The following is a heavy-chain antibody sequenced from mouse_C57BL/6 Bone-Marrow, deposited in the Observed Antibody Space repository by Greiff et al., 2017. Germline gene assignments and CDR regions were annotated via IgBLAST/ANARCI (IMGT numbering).Heavy chain of an antibody. CDR3: AREYYGNQYYFDN. CDR1: GYTFTDYY. V-gene: IGHV1-26*01. J-gene: IGHJ2*01. CDR2: INPNNGGT. Sequence: EVQLQQSGPELVKPGASVKISCKASGYTFTDYYMTWVKQSHGKSLEWIGAINPNNGGTSYNQKFKGKATLTVDKSSSTAYMELRSLTSEDSAVYSCAREYYGNQYYFDNWGQGTTLTVSS. D-gene: IGHD2-1*01.